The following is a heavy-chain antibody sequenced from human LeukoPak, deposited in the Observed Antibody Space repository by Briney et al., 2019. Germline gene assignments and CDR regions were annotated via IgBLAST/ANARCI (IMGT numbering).Heavy chain of an antibody. D-gene: IGHD6-13*01. Sequence: ASVKVSCKASGYTFTGYYMHWVRQAPGQGLEWMGRINPNSGGTNYAQKFQGRVTMTRDTSISTAYMELSRLRSDDTAVYYCARDLPKSRIAAAGNYWGQGTLVTVSS. V-gene: IGHV1-2*06. CDR1: GYTFTGYY. CDR3: ARDLPKSRIAAAGNY. CDR2: INPNSGGT. J-gene: IGHJ4*02.